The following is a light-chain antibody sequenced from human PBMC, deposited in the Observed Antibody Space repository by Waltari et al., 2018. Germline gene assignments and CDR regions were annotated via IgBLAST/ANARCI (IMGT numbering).Light chain of an antibody. V-gene: IGKV3-11*01. CDR2: DAS. J-gene: IGKJ1*01. CDR1: QGVNNY. CDR3: QQATWT. Sequence: EIVLTQSPATLSLSPGERATLSCRASQGVNNYLAWYQQKPGQAPRPFIYDASNRATGIPARFGGSGSGTDFTLTISSLEPEDFAVYYCQQATWTFGQGTKVEIK.